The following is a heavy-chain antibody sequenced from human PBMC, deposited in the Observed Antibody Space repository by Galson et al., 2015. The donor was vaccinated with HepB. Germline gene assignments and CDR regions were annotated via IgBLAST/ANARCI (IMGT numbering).Heavy chain of an antibody. CDR3: ASVLWFGELPTYGMDV. CDR1: GGTFSSYA. V-gene: IGHV1-69*13. D-gene: IGHD3-10*01. Sequence: SVKVSCKASGGTFSSYAISWVRQAPGQGLEWMGGIIPIFGTANYAQKFQGRVTITADESTSTAYMELSSLRSEDTAVYYCASVLWFGELPTYGMDVWGQGTTVTVSS. CDR2: IIPIFGTA. J-gene: IGHJ6*02.